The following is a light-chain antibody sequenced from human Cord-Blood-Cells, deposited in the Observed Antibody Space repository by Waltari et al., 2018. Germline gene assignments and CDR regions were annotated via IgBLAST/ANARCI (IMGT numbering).Light chain of an antibody. V-gene: IGKV1-5*01. CDR1: QSISSW. Sequence: DIQMTQSPSTLSASVGDRVTITCRASQSISSWLAWYPQKPGKAPKLLIYDASSLESGVPSRFSGSGSGTEFTLTISSLQPDDFATYYCQQYNSWPTFGQGTKVEIK. J-gene: IGKJ1*01. CDR2: DAS. CDR3: QQYNSWPT.